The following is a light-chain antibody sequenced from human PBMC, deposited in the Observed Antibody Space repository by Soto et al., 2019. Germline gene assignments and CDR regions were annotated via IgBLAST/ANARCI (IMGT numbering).Light chain of an antibody. V-gene: IGLV1-40*01. CDR1: SSNIGAGYG. J-gene: IGLJ2*01. CDR2: GDS. Sequence: QSVLTQPPSVSGAPGQRVSISCTGSSSNIGAGYGVHWYQQLPGTAPKVLIYGDSNRPSGVPDRFSGSKSGTSASLAITGLQAEDDADYYCQSYDSSLSGSVFGGGTEVTVL. CDR3: QSYDSSLSGSV.